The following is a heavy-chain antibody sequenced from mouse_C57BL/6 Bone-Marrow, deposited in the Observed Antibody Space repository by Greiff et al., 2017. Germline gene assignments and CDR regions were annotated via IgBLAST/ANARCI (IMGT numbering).Heavy chain of an antibody. CDR2: INPYNGDT. D-gene: IGHD1-1*01. V-gene: IGHV1-20*01. Sequence: EVQLQQSGPELVKPGDSVKISCKASGYSFTGYFMNWVMQSHGKSLEWIGRINPYNGDTFYNQKFKGKATLTVDKSSSTAHMELRSLTSEDSAVYYCARDRPSGSSPYYLDYRGQGTTLTVSS. CDR3: ARDRPSGSSPYYLDY. CDR1: GYSFTGYF. J-gene: IGHJ2*01.